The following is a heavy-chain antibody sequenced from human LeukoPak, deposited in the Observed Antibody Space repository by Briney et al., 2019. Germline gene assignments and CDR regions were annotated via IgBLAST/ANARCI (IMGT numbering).Heavy chain of an antibody. CDR3: ARGHVAGTDRHWDY. D-gene: IGHD6-19*01. Sequence: GGSLRLSCAGSGFTFSNYNMNWVRQAPGKGLEWVSYISSSASTIYYADSVKGRFTISRDNAKNSLYLQMNSLRAEDTAVYYCARGHVAGTDRHWDYWGQGALVTVSS. CDR1: GFTFSNYN. CDR2: ISSSASTI. V-gene: IGHV3-48*01. J-gene: IGHJ4*02.